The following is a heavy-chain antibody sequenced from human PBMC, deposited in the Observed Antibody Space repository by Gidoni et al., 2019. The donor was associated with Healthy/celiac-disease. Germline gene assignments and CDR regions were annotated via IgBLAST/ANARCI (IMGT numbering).Heavy chain of an antibody. V-gene: IGHV3-15*01. D-gene: IGHD6-6*01. Sequence: YGAASGFTFSNAWMSWVRQAPGKGLEWVGRIKSKTDGGTTDYAAPVKGRFTISRDDSKNTLYLQMNSLKTEDTAVYYCTTDRPGIAARLYYYYYMDVWGKGTTVTVSS. CDR1: GFTFSNAW. J-gene: IGHJ6*03. CDR2: IKSKTDGGTT. CDR3: TTDRPGIAARLYYYYYMDV.